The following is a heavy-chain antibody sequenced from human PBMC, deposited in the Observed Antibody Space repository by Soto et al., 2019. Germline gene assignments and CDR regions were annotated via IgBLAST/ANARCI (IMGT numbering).Heavy chain of an antibody. CDR1: GYSFTSYW. V-gene: IGHV5-51*01. Sequence: GESLKISCKGSGYSFTSYWTGWVRQMPVKGLEWMGIIYPGDSDTRYSPSFQGQVTISADKSISTAYLQWSSLKASDTAMYYCARLEMATIGGYYYYGMDVWGQDTMVTVSS. J-gene: IGHJ6*02. CDR3: ARLEMATIGGYYYYGMDV. D-gene: IGHD5-12*01. CDR2: IYPGDSDT.